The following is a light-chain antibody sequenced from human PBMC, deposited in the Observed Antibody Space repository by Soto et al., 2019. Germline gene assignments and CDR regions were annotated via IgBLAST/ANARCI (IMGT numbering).Light chain of an antibody. CDR3: QQLGRPPGFT. CDR1: QSINNRY. Sequence: EIVLTQSPGTLSLSPGERATLSCRASQSINNRYLAWYQQKPGQSPRLLIYAASSRATGIPDRFSGSGSGTDFTLTLSRLEPEDFAVDYCQQLGRPPGFTFGPGTKVDIK. CDR2: AAS. V-gene: IGKV3-20*01. J-gene: IGKJ3*01.